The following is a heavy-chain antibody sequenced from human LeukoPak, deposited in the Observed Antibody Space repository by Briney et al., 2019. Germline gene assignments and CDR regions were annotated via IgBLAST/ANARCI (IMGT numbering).Heavy chain of an antibody. D-gene: IGHD4-11*01. CDR1: GGTFSSYA. CDR2: IIPIFGTA. CDR3: ARDRKDLYYSNYYYYGMGV. J-gene: IGHJ6*02. Sequence: SVKVSCKASGGTFSSYAISWVRQAPGQGLEWMGGIIPIFGTANYAQKFQGRVTITADESTSTAYMELSSLRSEDTAVYYCARDRKDLYYSNYYYYGMGVWGQGTAVTVPS. V-gene: IGHV1-69*01.